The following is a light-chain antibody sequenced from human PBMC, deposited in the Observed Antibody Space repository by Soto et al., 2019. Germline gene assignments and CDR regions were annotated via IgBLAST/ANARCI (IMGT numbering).Light chain of an antibody. CDR2: GAS. J-gene: IGKJ1*01. V-gene: IGKV3-20*01. CDR1: QIVIDNY. Sequence: EIVMTHSPGTLSLSPGERATLSCRASQIVIDNYLAWYQQKPGQAPRLVVYGASSRATGVPDRFSASGSGTDFTLTISRLEPEDFAVYYCQQYAKAPLTFGQGTKVDIK. CDR3: QQYAKAPLT.